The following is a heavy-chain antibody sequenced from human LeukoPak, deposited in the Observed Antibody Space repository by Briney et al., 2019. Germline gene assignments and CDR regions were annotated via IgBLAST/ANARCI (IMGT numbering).Heavy chain of an antibody. Sequence: SVKVSFKSSGGTFRSYAISWVRQAPGQGLEWMGRIIPILGIANYAQTFQGRDRITAGKATSTASRELSTLRAVDPAVSYFARVHSGQKGSFDMWGQGTMVTVS. CDR3: ARVHSGQKGSFDM. CDR2: IIPILGIA. J-gene: IGHJ3*02. V-gene: IGHV1-69*04. D-gene: IGHD2-15*01. CDR1: GGTFRSYA.